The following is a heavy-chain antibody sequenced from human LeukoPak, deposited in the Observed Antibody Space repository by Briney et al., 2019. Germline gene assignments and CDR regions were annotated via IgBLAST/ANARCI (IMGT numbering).Heavy chain of an antibody. CDR3: AREAGLYYYDSSGSAQDY. D-gene: IGHD3-22*01. CDR2: IYHSGST. V-gene: IGHV4-30-2*01. J-gene: IGHJ4*02. Sequence: SETLSLTCTVSGGSISSGGYYWSWIRQPPGKGLEWIGYIYHSGSTYYNPSLKSRVTISVDRSKNQFSLKLSSVTAADTAVYYCAREAGLYYYDSSGSAQDYWGQGTLVTVSS. CDR1: GGSISSGGYY.